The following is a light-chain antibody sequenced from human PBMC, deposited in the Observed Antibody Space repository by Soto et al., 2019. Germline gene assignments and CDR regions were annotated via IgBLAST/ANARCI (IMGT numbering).Light chain of an antibody. CDR3: QSYDSSLSGFV. J-gene: IGLJ1*01. CDR1: SSNIGAGYD. CDR2: GNS. Sequence: QSVLTQPPSVSGAPWQRVTISCTGSSSNIGAGYDVHWYQQLPGTAPKLLIYGNSNRPSGVPDRLSGAKSGASASLAITGLQAEDEAYYYCQSYDSSLSGFVFGTGTKVTVL. V-gene: IGLV1-40*01.